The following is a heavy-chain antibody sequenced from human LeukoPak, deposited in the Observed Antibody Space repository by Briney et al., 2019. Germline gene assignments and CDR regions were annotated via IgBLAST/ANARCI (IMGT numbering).Heavy chain of an antibody. CDR2: IYYSGST. D-gene: IGHD6-19*01. CDR1: GGSISSGGYY. J-gene: IGHJ4*02. V-gene: IGHV4-31*03. CDR3: ARGKRRGVAGTASCEY. Sequence: PSQTLTLTCTVSGGSISSGGYYWSWIRQHPGMGLEWIGYIYYSGSTYYNPSLKSRVIISVDTFKNQFSLKLSPVTAADTAVYYCARGKRRGVAGTASCEYGGQGTRVSVS.